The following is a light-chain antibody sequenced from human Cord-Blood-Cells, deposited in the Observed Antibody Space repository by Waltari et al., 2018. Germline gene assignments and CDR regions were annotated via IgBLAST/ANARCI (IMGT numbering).Light chain of an antibody. Sequence: EIVLTQSPGTLFSSPGERATLSCRASQSVSSSYLAWYQQKPGQAPRLLIYGASTRATGIPDRFSGRGSETDFTLTISRLGPEDFAVYYCQQYGSSPLTFSGGTKVEIK. CDR3: QQYGSSPLT. V-gene: IGKV3-20*01. CDR1: QSVSSSY. J-gene: IGKJ4*01. CDR2: GAS.